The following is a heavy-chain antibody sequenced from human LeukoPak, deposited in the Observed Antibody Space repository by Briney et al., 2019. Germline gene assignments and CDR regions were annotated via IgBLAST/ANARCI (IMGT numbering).Heavy chain of an antibody. J-gene: IGHJ5*02. CDR2: ISGSGGSV. V-gene: IGHV3-23*01. CDR3: AKDYSKTSYYGSGSYRPNWFDP. CDR1: GFTFSNFA. D-gene: IGHD3-10*01. Sequence: GGSLRLSCAASGFTFSNFAMSWVRQAPGKGLEWVSAISGSGGSVYYADSVKGRFTISRDNSKNTLYLQMKSLRAEDTAVYYCAKDYSKTSYYGSGSYRPNWFDPWGQGTLVTVSS.